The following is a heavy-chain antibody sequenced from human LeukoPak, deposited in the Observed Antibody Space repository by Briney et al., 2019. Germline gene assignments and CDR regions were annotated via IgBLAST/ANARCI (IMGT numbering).Heavy chain of an antibody. Sequence: PSETLSLTCAVYGGSFSGYYWSWIRQPPGKGLEWIGEINHSGNTNDNTSLKSRVTISVDTSKNQFSLKLSSVTAADTAVYYCAGGRGYNAFDIWGQGTMVTVSS. CDR1: GGSFSGYY. J-gene: IGHJ3*02. CDR3: AGGRGYNAFDI. D-gene: IGHD5-18*01. CDR2: INHSGNT. V-gene: IGHV4-34*01.